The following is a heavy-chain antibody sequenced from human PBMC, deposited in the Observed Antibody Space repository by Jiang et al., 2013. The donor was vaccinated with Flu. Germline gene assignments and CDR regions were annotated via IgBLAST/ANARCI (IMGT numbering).Heavy chain of an antibody. CDR3: ARGIFFPGASGRKYYFDY. V-gene: IGHV1-2*02. CDR1: GYTFTVYY. Sequence: GAEVKKPGASVKVSCKASGYTFTVYYIHWVRQAPGQGPEWMGWINPNSGGTNYAQKFQGRVTMTGDTSISTAYMELSRLRSDDTAFYYCARGIFFPGASGRKYYFDYWGQGTLVTVSS. D-gene: IGHD2/OR15-2a*01. J-gene: IGHJ4*02. CDR2: INPNSGGT.